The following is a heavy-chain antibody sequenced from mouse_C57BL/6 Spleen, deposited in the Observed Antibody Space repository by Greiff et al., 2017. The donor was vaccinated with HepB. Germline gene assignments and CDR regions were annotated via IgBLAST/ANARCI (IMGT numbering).Heavy chain of an antibody. J-gene: IGHJ3*01. CDR1: GYTFTSYW. Sequence: VQLQQPGAELVKPGASVKLSCKASGYTFTSYWMQWVKQRPGQGLEWIGEIDPSDSYTNYHQKFKGKATLTVDTSSSTAYMQLSSLTSEDSAVYYCARGGGWFAYWGQGTLVTVSA. V-gene: IGHV1-50*01. CDR2: IDPSDSYT. CDR3: ARGGGWFAY.